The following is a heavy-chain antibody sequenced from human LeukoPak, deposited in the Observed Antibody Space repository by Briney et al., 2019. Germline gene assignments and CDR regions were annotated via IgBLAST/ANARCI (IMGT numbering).Heavy chain of an antibody. D-gene: IGHD3-3*01. V-gene: IGHV4-34*01. J-gene: IGHJ5*02. CDR1: GGSFSGYY. CDR2: INHSGST. CDR3: ARSWRYGDLEWVLEWPIGGWFAP. Sequence: SETLSLTCAVYGGSFSGYYWSWVRQPPGKGLEWIWIINHSGSTTYYPYPTSRVTISVDTSKNQFSLKLSSVTAADTAVYYCARSWRYGDLEWVLEWPIGGWFAPWGQGTLVTVSS.